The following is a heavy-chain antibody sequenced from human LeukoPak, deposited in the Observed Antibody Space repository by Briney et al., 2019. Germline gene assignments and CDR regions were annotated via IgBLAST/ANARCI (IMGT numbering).Heavy chain of an antibody. V-gene: IGHV4-61*01. Sequence: SETLSLTCTVSGDSISSSSYSWTWIRQPPGKGPEWIGYIYYSGSTNYNPSLKSRVTISVDTSKNQFSLKLSSVTAADTAVYYCARVNLGGVDYWGQGTLVTVSS. CDR3: ARVNLGGVDY. J-gene: IGHJ4*02. CDR1: GDSISSSSYS. D-gene: IGHD3-16*01. CDR2: IYYSGST.